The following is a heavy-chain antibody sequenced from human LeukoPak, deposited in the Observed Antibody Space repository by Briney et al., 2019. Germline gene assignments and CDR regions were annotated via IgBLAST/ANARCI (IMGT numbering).Heavy chain of an antibody. CDR3: AKVSVYYDSSGYSAFDY. Sequence: GGSLRLSCAASGFNFSSHAMSWVRQAPGKGLEWVSAISGSGGSTYYADSVQGRFTISRDNSKNTLYLQMNSLRAEDTAVYYCAKVSVYYDSSGYSAFDYWGQGTLVTVSS. D-gene: IGHD3-22*01. CDR2: ISGSGGST. V-gene: IGHV3-23*01. J-gene: IGHJ4*02. CDR1: GFNFSSHA.